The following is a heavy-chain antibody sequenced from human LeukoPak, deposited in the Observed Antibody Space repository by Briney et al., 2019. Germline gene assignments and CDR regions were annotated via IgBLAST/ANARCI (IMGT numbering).Heavy chain of an antibody. J-gene: IGHJ4*02. CDR2: GGT. Sequence: GGTNYAQKFQGRVTMTRDTSISTAYMELSRLRSDDTAVYYCARGDGFTIFGVVTYYFDYWGQGTLVTVSS. V-gene: IGHV1-2*02. CDR3: ARGDGFTIFGVVTYYFDY. D-gene: IGHD3-3*01.